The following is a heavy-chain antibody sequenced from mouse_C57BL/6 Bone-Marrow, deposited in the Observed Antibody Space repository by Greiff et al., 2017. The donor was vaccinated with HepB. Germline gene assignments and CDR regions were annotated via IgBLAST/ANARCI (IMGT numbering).Heavy chain of an antibody. CDR3: ARHEALDSSGYYFDY. V-gene: IGHV1-62-2*01. Sequence: VQLQQSGAELVKPGASVKLSCKASGYTFTEYTIHWVKQRSGQGLEWIGWFYPGSGSIKYNEKFKDKATLTADKSSSTVYMEISRLTSEDSAVYYCARHEALDSSGYYFDYWGQGTTLTVYS. D-gene: IGHD3-2*02. CDR1: GYTFTEYT. J-gene: IGHJ2*01. CDR2: FYPGSGSI.